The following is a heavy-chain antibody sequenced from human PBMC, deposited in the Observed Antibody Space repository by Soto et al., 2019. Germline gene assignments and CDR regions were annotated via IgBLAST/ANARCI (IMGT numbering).Heavy chain of an antibody. CDR2: IYYSGST. CDR3: ARDPGRSSGWPPQVDY. V-gene: IGHV4-59*06. Sequence: SETLSLTCAVYGGSFSSYYWSWIRQPPGKGLEWIGYIYYSGSTYYNPSLKSRVTISVDTSKNQFSLKLSSVTAADTAVYYCARDPGRSSGWPPQVDYWGQGTLVTVSS. J-gene: IGHJ4*02. CDR1: GGSFSSYY. D-gene: IGHD6-19*01.